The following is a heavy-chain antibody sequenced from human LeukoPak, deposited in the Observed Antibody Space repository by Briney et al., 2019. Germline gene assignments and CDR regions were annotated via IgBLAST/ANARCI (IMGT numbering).Heavy chain of an antibody. V-gene: IGHV1-2*02. J-gene: IGHJ3*02. CDR1: GYTFTGYY. D-gene: IGHD3-22*01. Sequence: GASVKVSCKASGYTFTGYYMHWVRQAPGQGLEWMGWINPNSGGTNYAQKFQGRVTMTRDTSISTAYMELSRLRSDDTAVYYCAREKKFRRYYYDSSNAFDIWGQGTMVTVSS. CDR3: AREKKFRRYYYDSSNAFDI. CDR2: INPNSGGT.